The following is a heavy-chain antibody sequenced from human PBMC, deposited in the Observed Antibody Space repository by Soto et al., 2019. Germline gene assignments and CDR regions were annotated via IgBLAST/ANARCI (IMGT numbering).Heavy chain of an antibody. CDR2: ISSTTNYI. CDR3: ARESEDLTSNFDY. J-gene: IGHJ4*02. Sequence: GGSLRLSCAASGFTFTRYSMNWVRQAPGKGLEWVSSISSTTNYIYYGDSMKGRFTISRDNGKNSLYLEIHSLRAEDTAVYYCARESEDLTSNFDYWGQGTLVTVSS. CDR1: GFTFTRYS. V-gene: IGHV3-21*06.